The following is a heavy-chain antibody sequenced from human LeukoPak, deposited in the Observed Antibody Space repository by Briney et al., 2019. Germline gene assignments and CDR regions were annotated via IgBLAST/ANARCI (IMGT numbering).Heavy chain of an antibody. D-gene: IGHD3-22*01. CDR2: MNPNSGNT. Sequence: ASVKVSCKASGYTFTSYDINWVRQATGQGLERMGWMNPNSGNTGYAQKFQGRVTMTRNTSISTAYMELSSLRSEDTAVYYCARAYDSSGYYSDYWGQGTLVTVSS. V-gene: IGHV1-8*01. J-gene: IGHJ4*02. CDR1: GYTFTSYD. CDR3: ARAYDSSGYYSDY.